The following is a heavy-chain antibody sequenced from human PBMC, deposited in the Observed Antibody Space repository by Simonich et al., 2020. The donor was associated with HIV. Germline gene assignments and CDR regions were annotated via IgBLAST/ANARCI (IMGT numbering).Heavy chain of an antibody. V-gene: IGHV1-2*02. J-gene: IGHJ3*02. CDR2: INPNRGGT. Sequence: QVQLVQSGAEVKKPGASVKVSCKASGYTFTDYYMHWVRQAPGQGLEWMGWINPNRGGTNDAQKFQGRVTMTRDTSISTAYMELSRLRSDDTAVYYCARGPQQVVPVFDAFDIWGPRTMVTVSS. CDR3: ARGPQQVVPVFDAFDI. CDR1: GYTFTDYY. D-gene: IGHD6-13*01.